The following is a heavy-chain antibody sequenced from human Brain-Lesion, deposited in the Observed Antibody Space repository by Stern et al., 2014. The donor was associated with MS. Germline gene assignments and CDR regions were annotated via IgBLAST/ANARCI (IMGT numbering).Heavy chain of an antibody. CDR2: ISEYGRYK. CDR1: GFIFSDFG. Sequence: VQLLESGGGVVQPGRPLRISWEASGFIFSDFGLHWVRPAPGKGLAWVDAISEYGRYKFFADSVKGLFTISRDNSRNTLYMDMNSLRAEDTALYYCVKDSQYFTYFFDYWGQGSPVTVSS. D-gene: IGHD2/OR15-2a*01. V-gene: IGHV3-30*18. J-gene: IGHJ4*02. CDR3: VKDSQYFTYFFDY.